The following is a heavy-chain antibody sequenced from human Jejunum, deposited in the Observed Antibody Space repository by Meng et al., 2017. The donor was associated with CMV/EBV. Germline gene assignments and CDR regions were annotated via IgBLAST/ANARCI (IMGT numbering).Heavy chain of an antibody. Sequence: FSTYGMHWVRQPPGKGLEWVAFIRFDGINKYYGDSVKGRFTISRDNSKNTLFLQMNSLRAEDTAVYYCAKDNCGGGSCSSTDALDIWGQGTVVTVSS. J-gene: IGHJ3*02. CDR1: FSTYG. CDR3: AKDNCGGGSCSSTDALDI. V-gene: IGHV3-30*02. D-gene: IGHD2-15*01. CDR2: IRFDGINK.